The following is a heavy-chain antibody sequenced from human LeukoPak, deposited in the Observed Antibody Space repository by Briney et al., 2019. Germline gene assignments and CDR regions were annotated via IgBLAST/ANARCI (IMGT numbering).Heavy chain of an antibody. CDR3: ARDLRDTAMLDC. Sequence: QAGGSLRLPCAASGFTFSSYAMHWVRQAPGKGLEWVAVISYDGSNKYYADSVKGRFTISRDNSKNTLYLQMNSLRAEDTAVYYCARDLRDTAMLDCWGQGTLVTVSS. J-gene: IGHJ4*02. D-gene: IGHD5-18*01. CDR2: ISYDGSNK. V-gene: IGHV3-30-3*01. CDR1: GFTFSSYA.